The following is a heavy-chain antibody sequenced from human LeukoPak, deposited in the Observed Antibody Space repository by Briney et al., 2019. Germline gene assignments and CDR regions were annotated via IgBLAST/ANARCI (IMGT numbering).Heavy chain of an antibody. V-gene: IGHV3-48*03. CDR3: ARVYSYGYYFDY. CDR1: GFTFSSYE. CDR2: ISSSGSTI. J-gene: IGHJ4*02. Sequence: GGSLRLSCAASGFTFSSYEMNWVRQAPGKGLEWVSYISSSGSTIYYADSVKGRFTISRDNAKNSLYLQMNSLRAEDKAVYYCARVYSYGYYFDYWGQGTLVTVSS. D-gene: IGHD5-18*01.